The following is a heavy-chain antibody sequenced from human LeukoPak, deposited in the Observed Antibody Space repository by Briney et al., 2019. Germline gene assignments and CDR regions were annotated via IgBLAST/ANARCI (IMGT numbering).Heavy chain of an antibody. V-gene: IGHV3-53*01. CDR3: ARVYSSGFGP. CDR1: GFTFSSYA. CDR2: IYSGGST. J-gene: IGHJ5*02. Sequence: GGSLRLSCAASGFTFSSYAMSWVRQAPGKGPEWVSVIYSGGSTYYADSVKGRFTISRDNSKNTLDLQMNSLRAEDTAVYYCARVYSSGFGPWGQGTLVTVFS. D-gene: IGHD2-15*01.